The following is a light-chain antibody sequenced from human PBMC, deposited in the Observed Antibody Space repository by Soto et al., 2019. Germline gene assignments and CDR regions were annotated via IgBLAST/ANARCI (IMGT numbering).Light chain of an antibody. CDR2: KAS. V-gene: IGKV1-5*03. Sequence: DIQMTQSPSTLSASVGDRVTITCRASQSISSWLAWYQQKPGKAPKLLIYKASSLESGVPSRFSGSGSGTEFTLTISSLQPDDFATYYCHRRYTFGQGTKLEIK. CDR1: QSISSW. CDR3: HRRYT. J-gene: IGKJ2*01.